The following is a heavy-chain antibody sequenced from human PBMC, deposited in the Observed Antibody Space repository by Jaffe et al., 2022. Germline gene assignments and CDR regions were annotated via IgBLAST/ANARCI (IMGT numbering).Heavy chain of an antibody. J-gene: IGHJ3*02. CDR2: IYYSGST. Sequence: QVQLQESGPGLVKPSETLSLTCTVSGGSISSYYWSWIRQPPGKGLEWIGYIYYSGSTNYNPSLKSRVTISVDTSKNQFSLKLSSVTAADTAVYYCARCNRGDQLITYYDILTGNTPSRGAFDIWGQGTMVTVSS. V-gene: IGHV4-59*01. D-gene: IGHD3-9*01. CDR1: GGSISSYY. CDR3: ARCNRGDQLITYYDILTGNTPSRGAFDI.